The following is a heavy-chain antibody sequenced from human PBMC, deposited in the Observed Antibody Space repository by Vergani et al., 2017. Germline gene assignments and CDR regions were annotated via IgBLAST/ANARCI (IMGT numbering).Heavy chain of an antibody. J-gene: IGHJ5*02. D-gene: IGHD3-9*01. CDR3: ARGHYDILTGYYPHNWFDP. V-gene: IGHV4-59*01. CDR1: GGSISSYY. CDR2: IYYSGST. Sequence: QVQLQESGPGLVKPSETLSLTCTVSGGSISSYYWRWIRQPPGKGLEWIGYIYYSGSTNYHPSLKSRVTISVDTSKNQFSLKLSSVTAADTAVYYCARGHYDILTGYYPHNWFDPWGQGTLVTVSS.